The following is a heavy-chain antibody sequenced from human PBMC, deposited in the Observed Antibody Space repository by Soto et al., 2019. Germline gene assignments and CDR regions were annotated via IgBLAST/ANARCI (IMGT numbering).Heavy chain of an antibody. CDR3: ARDLSDSYGWGRGH. V-gene: IGHV3-11*01. CDR2: IDSSGSTI. J-gene: IGHJ4*02. D-gene: IGHD3-10*01. CDR1: GFTFSDYY. Sequence: QVQLVESGGGLVKPGGSLRLSCAASGFTFSDYYMGWVRQAPGKGLEWLSYIDSSGSTIYYADSVKGRFTISRDTAKNSLYLQMNSLRAEDTAVYYCARDLSDSYGWGRGHWGQGTLVTVSS.